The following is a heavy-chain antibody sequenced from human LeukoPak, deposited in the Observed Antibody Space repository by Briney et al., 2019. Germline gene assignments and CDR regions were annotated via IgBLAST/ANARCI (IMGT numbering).Heavy chain of an antibody. CDR2: IRGDGATK. D-gene: IGHD2/OR15-2a*01. CDR1: GFTFSTYA. CDR3: AKDQYRDYFRGADY. J-gene: IGHJ4*02. Sequence: GGSLRLSCAASGFTFSTYAMTWVRQAPGKGLEWVSAIRGDGATKFYADSVKGRFTVSRDNSKNTLYLQMNSLRAEDTAVYYCAKDQYRDYFRGADYWGQETLVTVSS. V-gene: IGHV3-23*01.